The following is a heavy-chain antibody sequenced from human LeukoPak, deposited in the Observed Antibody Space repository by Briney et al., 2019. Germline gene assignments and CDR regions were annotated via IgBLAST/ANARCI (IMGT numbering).Heavy chain of an antibody. D-gene: IGHD3-10*01. CDR2: ISSSSSTI. CDR1: GLTFSSYE. CDR3: ARDSVTMVRGARTDY. V-gene: IGHV3-48*01. Sequence: GGSLRLSCAASGLTFSSYEMNWVRQAPGKGLEWVSYISSSSSTIYYADSVKGRFTISRDNAKNSLYLQMNSLRAEDTAVYYCARDSVTMVRGARTDYWGQGTLVTVSS. J-gene: IGHJ4*02.